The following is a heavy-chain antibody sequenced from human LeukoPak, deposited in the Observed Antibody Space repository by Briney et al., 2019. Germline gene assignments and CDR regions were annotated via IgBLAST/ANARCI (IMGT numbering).Heavy chain of an antibody. V-gene: IGHV3-30-3*01. CDR3: ARGYWFDP. CDR1: GFTFSSYA. Sequence: PGGSLRLSCAASGFTFSSYAMHWVRQAPGKGLEWVAVISYDGSNKYYADSVKGRFTISRDNSKNTLYLQMNSLRAEDTAVYYCARGYWFDPWGQGTLVTVSS. CDR2: ISYDGSNK. J-gene: IGHJ5*02.